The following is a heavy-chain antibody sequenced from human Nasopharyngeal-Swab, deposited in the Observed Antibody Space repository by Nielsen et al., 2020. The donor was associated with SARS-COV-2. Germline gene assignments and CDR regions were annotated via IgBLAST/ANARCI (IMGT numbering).Heavy chain of an antibody. CDR3: ARDNYYDSSGQLFDY. D-gene: IGHD3-22*01. Sequence: ASVKVSCKASGYTFTSYGISWVRRAPGQGLEWMGWISAYNGNTNYAQKLQGRVTMTTDTSTSTAYMELRSLRSDDTAVYYCARDNYYDSSGQLFDYWGQGTLVTVSS. CDR1: GYTFTSYG. J-gene: IGHJ4*02. CDR2: ISAYNGNT. V-gene: IGHV1-18*01.